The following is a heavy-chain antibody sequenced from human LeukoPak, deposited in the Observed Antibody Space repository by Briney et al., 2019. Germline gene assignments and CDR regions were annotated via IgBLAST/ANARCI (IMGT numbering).Heavy chain of an antibody. D-gene: IGHD3-3*01. CDR1: GGSISSGGYY. CDR2: IYYSGST. V-gene: IGHV4-31*03. CDR3: ARVYYDFWSGYPSYFDY. Sequence: SETLSLTCTVSGGSISSGGYYWSWIRQHPGKGLEWIGYIYYSGSTYYNPSLKGRVTISVDTSKNQFSLKLSSVTAADTAVYYCARVYYDFWSGYPSYFDYWGQGTLVTVSS. J-gene: IGHJ4*02.